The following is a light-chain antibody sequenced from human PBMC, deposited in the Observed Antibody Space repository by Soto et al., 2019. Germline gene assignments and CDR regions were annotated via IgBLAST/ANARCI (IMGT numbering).Light chain of an antibody. Sequence: QSALAQPASVSGSPGQSITISCTGTSGFVGSFSLVSWYQQHPGKAPKVMISDSHRRPSGVPDRFSGSTSVTSASLTISGLQADAEDDYYCCLYIGATTYVFGTGTKLTVL. CDR1: SGFVGSFSL. CDR3: CLYIGATTYV. V-gene: IGLV2-23*01. J-gene: IGLJ1*01. CDR2: DSH.